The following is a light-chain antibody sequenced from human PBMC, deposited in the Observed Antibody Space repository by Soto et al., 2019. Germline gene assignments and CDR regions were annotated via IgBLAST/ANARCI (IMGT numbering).Light chain of an antibody. CDR3: SSYTNSGALVV. CDR1: SSDIGGYKY. Sequence: QSALTQPASVSGSPGQSITISCTGTSSDIGGYKYVSWYQQHPGKAPKLMIYDVTNRPSGVSNRFSGSKSGNTAFLTISGLQAEDEADYYCSSYTNSGALVVFGGGTKVTVL. V-gene: IGLV2-14*01. CDR2: DVT. J-gene: IGLJ2*01.